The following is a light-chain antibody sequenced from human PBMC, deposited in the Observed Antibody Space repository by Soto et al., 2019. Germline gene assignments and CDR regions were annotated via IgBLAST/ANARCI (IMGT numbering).Light chain of an antibody. Sequence: DIQMTQFPSSLSASIGDRVTITFRTSQRISSYLNWYQQKPGKAPKLLIYGTSSLQSGVPSRFSGSGSGTAFTLTISSLQPEDFATYYCQQSYNTPLFGGGTKVDIK. J-gene: IGKJ4*01. CDR3: QQSYNTPL. V-gene: IGKV1-39*01. CDR2: GTS. CDR1: QRISSY.